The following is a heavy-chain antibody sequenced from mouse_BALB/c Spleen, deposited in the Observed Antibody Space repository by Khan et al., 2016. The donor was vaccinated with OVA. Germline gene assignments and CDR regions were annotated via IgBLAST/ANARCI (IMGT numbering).Heavy chain of an antibody. Sequence: VQLQESGPGLVAPSQTLSITCTVSGFSLSNYGVHWVRQPPGKGLEWLGVIWAGGSTNHNSALMSRLSISKDDSKSQVFLKMNSLQTDDTAMDYCARALYNGAWFAYWGQGTLVTVSA. CDR2: IWAGGST. V-gene: IGHV2-9*02. CDR3: ARALYNGAWFAY. J-gene: IGHJ3*01. D-gene: IGHD1-3*01. CDR1: GFSLSNYG.